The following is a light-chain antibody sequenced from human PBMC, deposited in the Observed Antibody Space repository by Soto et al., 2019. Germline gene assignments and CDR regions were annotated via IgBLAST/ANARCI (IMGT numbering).Light chain of an antibody. CDR1: QSFSSSF. CDR2: GAS. Sequence: EIVLTQSPGTLCLSPGERATLSCRSSQSFSSSFLAWYQQKPGQAPRLVKYGASSRAADIPDRFSGRVTGTEFTLNTSRLQPEDFAVYYCQQYGGSPTFGGRTRVEIK. V-gene: IGKV3-20*01. CDR3: QQYGGSPT. J-gene: IGKJ4*01.